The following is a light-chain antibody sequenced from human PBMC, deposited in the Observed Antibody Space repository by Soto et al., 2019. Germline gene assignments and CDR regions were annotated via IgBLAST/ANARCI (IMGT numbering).Light chain of an antibody. CDR2: EAS. CDR1: SNDVGGYNL. Sequence: QSALTQPASVSGSPGQSITISCIGTSNDVGGYNLVSWYQQHPGKAPKLIIYEASERPSGVSNRFSGSKSGTSASLAITGLQAEDEADYYCQSYDSSLSGSVFGGGTKLTVL. J-gene: IGLJ2*01. CDR3: QSYDSSLSGSV. V-gene: IGLV2-14*02.